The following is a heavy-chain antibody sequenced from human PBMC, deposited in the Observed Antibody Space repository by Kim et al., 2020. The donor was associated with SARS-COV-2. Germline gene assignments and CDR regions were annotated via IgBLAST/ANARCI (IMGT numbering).Heavy chain of an antibody. J-gene: IGHJ6*02. CDR3: ARGYCSGGSCYWPYYYGMDV. CDR1: GGSFSGYY. V-gene: IGHV4-34*01. Sequence: SETLSLTCAVYGGSFSGYYWSWIRQPPGKGLEWIGEINHSGSTNYNPSLKSRVTISVDTSKNQFSLKLSSVTAEDTAVYYCARGYCSGGSCYWPYYYGMDVWGQGTTVTVSS. D-gene: IGHD2-15*01. CDR2: INHSGST.